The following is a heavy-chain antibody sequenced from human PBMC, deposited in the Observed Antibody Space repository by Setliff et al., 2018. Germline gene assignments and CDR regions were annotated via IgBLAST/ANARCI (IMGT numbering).Heavy chain of an antibody. CDR3: ARTQVVPASTYSIDY. CDR1: GFTFNNYW. V-gene: IGHV3-7*01. CDR2: IMQDGGAQ. J-gene: IGHJ4*02. D-gene: IGHD2-2*01. Sequence: LRLSCEAFGFTFNNYWMSWVRQAPGKGLEWVANIMQDGGAQYYLDSVKGRFTISRDNAKNLLYLQMNSLRAEDTAVYYCARTQVVPASTYSIDYWGQGTLVTVSS.